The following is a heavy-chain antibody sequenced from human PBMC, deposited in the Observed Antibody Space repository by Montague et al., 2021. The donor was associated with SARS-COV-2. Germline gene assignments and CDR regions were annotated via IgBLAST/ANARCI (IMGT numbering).Heavy chain of an antibody. CDR3: ARDQGGAFDI. Sequence: SLRLSCAASGFTFSSYAMHWVRQAPGKGLEWEAVISYDGSNKYYADSVKGRFTISRDDSKNTLYLQMNSLRAEDTAVYYCARDQGGAFDIWGQGTMVTVSS. D-gene: IGHD3-16*01. CDR2: ISYDGSNK. CDR1: GFTFSSYA. V-gene: IGHV3-30*04. J-gene: IGHJ3*02.